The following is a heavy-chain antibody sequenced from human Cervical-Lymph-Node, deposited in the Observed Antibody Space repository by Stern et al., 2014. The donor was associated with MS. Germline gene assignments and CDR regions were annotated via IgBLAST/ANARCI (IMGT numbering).Heavy chain of an antibody. CDR3: ARDRPTAGSFSDFYYYYGLDV. CDR2: IYTSGST. Sequence: QVQLQESGPGLVKPSQTLSLTCTVSGGSISSGHYFWNWIRQPAGKGLEWIGRIYTSGSTDYSVSLKSRVTISRDTSKNQISLRLSSVTAADTAVYYCARDRPTAGSFSDFYYYYGLDVWGRGTTVTVSS. D-gene: IGHD1-26*01. J-gene: IGHJ6*02. V-gene: IGHV4-61*02. CDR1: GGSISSGHYF.